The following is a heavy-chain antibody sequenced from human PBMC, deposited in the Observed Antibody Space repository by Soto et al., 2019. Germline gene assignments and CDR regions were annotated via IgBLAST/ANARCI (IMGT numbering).Heavy chain of an antibody. CDR3: ARDLSH. Sequence: DVQLVESGGGLVQPGGSLRLSCAASGFPFSQYAMHWVRQAPGKGLEWISCINSASSTTFHADSIKGRLTVSRDNAKNSVYLHMSSLRHEDTAVYYCARDLSHWGQGTLVTVSS. J-gene: IGHJ4*02. CDR2: INSASSTT. CDR1: GFPFSQYA. V-gene: IGHV3-48*02.